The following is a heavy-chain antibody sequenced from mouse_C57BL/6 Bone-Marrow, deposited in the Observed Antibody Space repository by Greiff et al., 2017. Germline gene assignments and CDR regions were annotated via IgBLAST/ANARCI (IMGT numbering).Heavy chain of an antibody. CDR1: GYTFTNYW. Sequence: VQLQESGAELVRPGTSVKMSCKASGYTFTNYWIGWAKQRPGHGLEWIGDIYPGGGYTNYNEKFKGKATLSADKSSSTAYMQFSSLTSEDSAIYECECGGSYDGELDYWGQGTTLTVSS. CDR3: ECGGSYDGELDY. D-gene: IGHD2-12*01. CDR2: IYPGGGYT. V-gene: IGHV1-63*01. J-gene: IGHJ2*01.